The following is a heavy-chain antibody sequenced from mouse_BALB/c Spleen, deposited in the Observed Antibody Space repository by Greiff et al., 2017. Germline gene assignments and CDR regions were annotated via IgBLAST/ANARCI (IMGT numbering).Heavy chain of an antibody. CDR1: GYSITSDYA. D-gene: IGHD2-3*01. J-gene: IGHJ2*01. CDR3: ARSDGYYVDY. V-gene: IGHV3-2*02. CDR2: ISYSGST. Sequence: EVQRVESGPGLVKPSQSLSLTCTVTGYSITSDYAWNWIRQFPGNKLEWMGYISYSGSTSYNPSLKSRISITRDTSKNQFFLQLNSVTTEDTATYYCARSDGYYVDYWGQGTTLTVSS.